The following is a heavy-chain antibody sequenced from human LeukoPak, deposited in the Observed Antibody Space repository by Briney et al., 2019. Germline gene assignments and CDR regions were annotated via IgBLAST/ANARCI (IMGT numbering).Heavy chain of an antibody. J-gene: IGHJ4*02. CDR2: IKHDGSEK. CDR3: AREKMLP. CDR1: GFTFSTYW. Sequence: GGSPRLSCAASGFTFSTYWMNWVRQAPGKGLEWVANIKHDGSEKYYVDSVMGRFTMSRDNAKNSLYLQMNSLRAEDTAVYYCAREKMLPWGQGTLVTVSS. V-gene: IGHV3-7*01. D-gene: IGHD3-10*02.